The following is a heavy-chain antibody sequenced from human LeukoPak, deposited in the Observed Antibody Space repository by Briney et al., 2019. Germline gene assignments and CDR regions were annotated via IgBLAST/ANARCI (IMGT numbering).Heavy chain of an antibody. V-gene: IGHV4-59*01. Sequence: SETLSLTCTVSGGSIINYYWSWIRQPPEKGLEWIGYVYYDGSTNYNPSLKSRVTMSVDSSKNQLSLKLSSVTAADTAVYYCARHPPATGRFDYWGQGTLGTVSS. J-gene: IGHJ4*02. CDR1: GGSIINYY. CDR3: ARHPPATGRFDY. D-gene: IGHD1-14*01. CDR2: VYYDGST.